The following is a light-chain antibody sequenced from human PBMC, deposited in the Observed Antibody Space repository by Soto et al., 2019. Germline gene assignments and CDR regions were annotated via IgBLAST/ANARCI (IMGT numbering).Light chain of an antibody. CDR1: SSDVGGYNY. Sequence: ALTQPASVSGSPGQSLTISCTGTSSDVGGYNYVSWYQQHPGKAPKLMIYDVSNRPSGVSNRFSGSKSGNTASLTISGLQAEDEADYYCSSYTSSSTLEVFGGGTKLTVL. V-gene: IGLV2-14*01. J-gene: IGLJ2*01. CDR3: SSYTSSSTLEV. CDR2: DVS.